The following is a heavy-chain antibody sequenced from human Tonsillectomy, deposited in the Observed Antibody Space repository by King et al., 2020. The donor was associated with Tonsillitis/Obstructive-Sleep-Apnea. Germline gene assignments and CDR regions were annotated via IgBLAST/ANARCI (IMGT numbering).Heavy chain of an antibody. CDR3: ARAEMSTISAFSLDS. Sequence: VTLQESGPVLVKPPETLTLTCTVSGFSLSNAAMGVNWIRQPPGKALEWLAYIFSNVDKSYSPSLKSRLTISKDASKSQVVLTMTNMDPVDTATYYCARAEMSTISAFSLDSWGQGILVTVSS. D-gene: IGHD5-24*01. CDR2: IFSNVDK. J-gene: IGHJ4*02. CDR1: GFSLSNAAMG. V-gene: IGHV2-26*01.